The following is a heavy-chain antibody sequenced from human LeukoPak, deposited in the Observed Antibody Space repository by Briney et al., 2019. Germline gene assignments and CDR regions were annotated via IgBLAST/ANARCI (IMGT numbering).Heavy chain of an antibody. D-gene: IGHD2-15*01. CDR1: GDSISNYY. CDR3: ARVGDCSGGTRYYHYYIDV. V-gene: IGHV4-59*01. CDR2: IHHSGYT. Sequence: KPSETLSLTCTVSGDSISNYYWTWIRQPPGKGLELIGYIHHSGYTNYNPSLKSRVTISLDTSKNQFSLSLISVTAADTAVYYCARVGDCSGGTRYYHYYIDVWGKGTTVTVSS. J-gene: IGHJ6*03.